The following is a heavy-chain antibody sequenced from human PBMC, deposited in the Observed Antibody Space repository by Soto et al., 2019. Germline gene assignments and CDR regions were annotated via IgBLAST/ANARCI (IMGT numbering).Heavy chain of an antibody. V-gene: IGHV1-69*13. Sequence: AASVKVSCKASGGTFSSYAISWVRQAPGQGLEWMGGIIPIFGTANYAQKFQGRATITADESTSTAYMELSSLRFEDTAVYYCARPAGGVVWGQEPTVTVSS. J-gene: IGHJ6*02. D-gene: IGHD2-8*02. CDR2: IIPIFGTA. CDR3: ARPAGGVV. CDR1: GGTFSSYA.